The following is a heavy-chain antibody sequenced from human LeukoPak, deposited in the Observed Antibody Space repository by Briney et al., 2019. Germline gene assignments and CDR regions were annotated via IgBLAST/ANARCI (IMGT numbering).Heavy chain of an antibody. CDR1: GYTFTSYY. CDR2: INPNSGGT. V-gene: IGHV1-2*02. Sequence: ASVKVSCKASGYTFTSYYMHWVRQAPGQGLEWMGWINPNSGGTNYAQKFQGRVTMTRDTSISTAYMELSRLRSDDTAVYYCARAGYRHYYGSGSYYYYYMDVWGKGTTVTISS. CDR3: ARAGYRHYYGSGSYYYYYMDV. D-gene: IGHD3-10*01. J-gene: IGHJ6*03.